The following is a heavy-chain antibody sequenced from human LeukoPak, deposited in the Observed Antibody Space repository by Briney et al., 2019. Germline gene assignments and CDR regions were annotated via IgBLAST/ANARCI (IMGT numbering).Heavy chain of an antibody. J-gene: IGHJ4*02. CDR1: GFTFSSYW. CDR3: ARDKTLVQYYFDY. V-gene: IGHV3-7*01. CDR2: IKQDGSEK. Sequence: PGGSLRLSCAASGFTFSSYWMSWVRQAPGKGLEWVANIKQDGSEKYYVDSVKGRFTISRGNAKNSLYLQMNSLRAEDTAVYYCARDKTLVQYYFDYWGQGTLVTVSS. D-gene: IGHD6-13*01.